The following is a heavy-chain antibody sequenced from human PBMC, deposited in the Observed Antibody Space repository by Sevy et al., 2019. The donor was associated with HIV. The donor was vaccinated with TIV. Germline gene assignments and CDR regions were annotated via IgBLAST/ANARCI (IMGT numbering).Heavy chain of an antibody. D-gene: IGHD3-10*01. CDR1: GFTFRSYG. CDR3: VKGLGMVQGALLSDDV. CDR2: IRYDGSTR. J-gene: IGHJ3*01. V-gene: IGHV3-30*02. Sequence: GGSLRLSCAASGFTFRSYGMHWVRQAPGKGLEWVTFIRYDGSTRYYADSVKGQFTVSRDNFKNTLYLQMNSLRVEDTAVYYCVKGLGMVQGALLSDDVWGQGTMVTVSS.